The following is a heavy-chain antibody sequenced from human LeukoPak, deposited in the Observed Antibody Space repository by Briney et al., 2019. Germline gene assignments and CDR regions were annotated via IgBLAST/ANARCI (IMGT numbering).Heavy chain of an antibody. Sequence: SETLSLTCTVSGGSISSYYWSWIRQSPGKGLEWLGYVHDSAGTIYNPSLKSRVTISVGTSKTQFSLKVTSVTTADTAVYYCAKGRKDFDTNLGPFDSWGQRILVTVSS. D-gene: IGHD3-9*01. CDR2: VHDSAGT. V-gene: IGHV4-59*01. J-gene: IGHJ4*02. CDR1: GGSISSYY. CDR3: AKGRKDFDTNLGPFDS.